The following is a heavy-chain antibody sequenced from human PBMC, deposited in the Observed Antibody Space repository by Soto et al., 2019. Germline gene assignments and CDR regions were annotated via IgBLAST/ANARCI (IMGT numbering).Heavy chain of an antibody. D-gene: IGHD2-21*01. CDR2: IIPLFGTT. CDR1: GGTFSSFA. V-gene: IGHV1-69*01. Sequence: QVQLVQSGAEVKKPGSSVKVSCKASGGTFSSFAISWVRQAPGQGLEWMGGIIPLFGTTNYAQKFQGRVTITEDGSTSTVYMELGSLRSEDTALYYCARDHDGNSGASIYSNWFDPWGQGTLVTVSS. CDR3: ARDHDGNSGASIYSNWFDP. J-gene: IGHJ5*02.